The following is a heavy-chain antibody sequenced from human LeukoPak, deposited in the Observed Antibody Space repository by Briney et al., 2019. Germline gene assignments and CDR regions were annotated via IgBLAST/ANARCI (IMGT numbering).Heavy chain of an antibody. J-gene: IGHJ6*03. V-gene: IGHV4-30-4*08. CDR2: IYYSGST. Sequence: SETLSLTCTVSGGSISSGDYYWSWIRQPPGKGLEWIGYIYYSGSTYYNPSLKSRVTISVDTSKNQFSLKLSSVTAADTAVYYCARALVGPSTVYYCYMDVWGKGTTVTVSS. D-gene: IGHD2-2*01. CDR3: ARALVGPSTVYYCYMDV. CDR1: GGSISSGDYY.